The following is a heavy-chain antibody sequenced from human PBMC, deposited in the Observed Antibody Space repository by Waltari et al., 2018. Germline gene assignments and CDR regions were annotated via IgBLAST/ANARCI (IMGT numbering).Heavy chain of an antibody. CDR2: INHSGST. J-gene: IGHJ3*02. CDR3: ARAPYDSRGDDAFDS. CDR1: GGSFSGYY. V-gene: IGHV4-34*01. D-gene: IGHD3-22*01. Sequence: QVQLQQWGAGLLKPSETLSLTCAVYGGSFSGYYWSWIRQPPGKGLEWIGEINHSGSTNNNPALKSRVTISGDTSKNQFSLKLSSVTAADTAVYYCARAPYDSRGDDAFDSWGQGTMVTVSS.